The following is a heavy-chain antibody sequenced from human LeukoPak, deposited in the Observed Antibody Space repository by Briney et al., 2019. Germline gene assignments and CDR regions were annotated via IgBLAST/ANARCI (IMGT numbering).Heavy chain of an antibody. CDR3: ARDPGDYYDSSGYYYVFDY. CDR2: IIPILGIA. Sequence: SVKVSCKASGGTFSSYAISWVRQAPGQGLEWMGRIIPILGIANYAQKFQGRVTITADKSTSTAYMELSSLRSEDTAVYYCARDPGDYYDSSGYYYVFDYWGQGTLVTVPS. V-gene: IGHV1-69*04. D-gene: IGHD3-22*01. J-gene: IGHJ4*02. CDR1: GGTFSSYA.